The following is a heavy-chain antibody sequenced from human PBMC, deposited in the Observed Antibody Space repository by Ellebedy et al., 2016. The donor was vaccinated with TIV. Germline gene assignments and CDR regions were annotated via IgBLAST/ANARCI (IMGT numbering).Heavy chain of an antibody. CDR2: VSFDGSKK. D-gene: IGHD4-17*01. Sequence: GESLKISXAGSGFTFGGFGIHWVRQAPGKGLEWVAVVSFDGSKKYYSDSVKGRFTISRDNSKNTLYLHMDNLRTEDTAVYFCAREDGDYPVDAFDVWGQGTKVTVSS. V-gene: IGHV3-30*03. CDR3: AREDGDYPVDAFDV. J-gene: IGHJ3*01. CDR1: GFTFGGFG.